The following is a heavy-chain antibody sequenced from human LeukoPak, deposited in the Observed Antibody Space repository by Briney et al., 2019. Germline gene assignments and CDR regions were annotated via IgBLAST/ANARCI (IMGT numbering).Heavy chain of an antibody. J-gene: IGHJ4*02. CDR2: IWDDGSNK. Sequence: PGESLRLSCAASGFTFSSYGMHWVRQAPGKGLEWVAVIWDDGSNKYYVDSVKGRFTISRDNSKNMVYLQMNNLRAEDTAVYYCARDTYCTSTSCYLFEYWGQGTLVTVSS. CDR1: GFTFSSYG. V-gene: IGHV3-33*01. D-gene: IGHD2-2*01. CDR3: ARDTYCTSTSCYLFEY.